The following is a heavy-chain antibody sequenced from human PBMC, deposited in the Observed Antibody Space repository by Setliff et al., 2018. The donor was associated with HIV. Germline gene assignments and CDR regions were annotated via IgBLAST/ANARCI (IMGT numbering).Heavy chain of an antibody. CDR3: ARWTFLDHGVSSGDAFDF. J-gene: IGHJ3*01. V-gene: IGHV3-53*01. CDR2: ISSGGST. D-gene: IGHD6-19*01. Sequence: GGSLRLSCAASGFTVSSKYMSWVRQAPGKGLEWVSGISSGGSTYYADSVKGRFTISRDSSRNTLYIQMNSLRVEDTAVYYCARWTFLDHGVSSGDAFDFWGQGTMVTVSS. CDR1: GFTVSSKY.